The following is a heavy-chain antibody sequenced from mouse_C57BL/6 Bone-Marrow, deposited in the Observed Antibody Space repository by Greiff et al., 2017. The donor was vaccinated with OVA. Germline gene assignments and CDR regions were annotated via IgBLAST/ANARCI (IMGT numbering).Heavy chain of an antibody. CDR2: IRLKSDNYAT. D-gene: IGHD1-1*01. CDR3: TIYYGSSYFAY. Sequence: EVNVVESGGGLVQPGGSMKLSCVASGFTFSNYWMNWVRQSPEKGLEWVAQIRLKSDNYATHYAESVKGRFTISRDDSKSSVYLQMNNLRAEDTGIYYCTIYYGSSYFAYWGQGTLVTVSA. J-gene: IGHJ3*01. V-gene: IGHV6-3*01. CDR1: GFTFSNYW.